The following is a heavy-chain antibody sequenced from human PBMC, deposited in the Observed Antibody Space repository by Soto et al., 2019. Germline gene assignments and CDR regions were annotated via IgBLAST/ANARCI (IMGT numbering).Heavy chain of an antibody. Sequence: SVKVSCKASGGTFSSYAISWVRQAPGQGLEWMGGIIPIFGTANYAQKFQGRVTITADESTSTAYMELSSLRSEDTAVYYCARAESRYCTNGVCYVGHFDYWGQGTLVTVSS. CDR2: IIPIFGTA. CDR3: ARAESRYCTNGVCYVGHFDY. CDR1: GGTFSSYA. V-gene: IGHV1-69*13. J-gene: IGHJ4*02. D-gene: IGHD2-8*01.